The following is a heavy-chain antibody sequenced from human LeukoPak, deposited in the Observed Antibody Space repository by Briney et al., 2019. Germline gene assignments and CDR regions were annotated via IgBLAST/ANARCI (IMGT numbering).Heavy chain of an antibody. V-gene: IGHV3-33*06. CDR2: ILYDGSNK. CDR1: RFTFSSYG. D-gene: IGHD3-10*01. J-gene: IGHJ4*02. CDR3: AKGNYSGSGRYYPTYYFDY. Sequence: GRSLRLSCAASRFTFSSYGMHWVRQAPGKGLEWVAVILYDGSNKYYADSVKGRFTISRDNSKNTLYLQINSLRGEDTAVYHCAKGNYSGSGRYYPTYYFDYWGQGPLVPV.